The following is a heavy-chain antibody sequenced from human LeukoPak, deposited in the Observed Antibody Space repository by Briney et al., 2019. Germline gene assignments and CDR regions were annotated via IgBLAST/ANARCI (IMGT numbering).Heavy chain of an antibody. J-gene: IGHJ4*02. CDR2: VHHSGDT. Sequence: KTSETLSLTCAVSGFSVGSGYFWGWIRQPPGKGLEWIGSVHHSGDTYYNPSLKSRVAASVDTSKNQFSLRLNSVTAADTAIYHCARVKHIAVAADYFDSWGQGTLVTVSS. CDR1: GFSVGSGYF. CDR3: ARVKHIAVAADYFDS. V-gene: IGHV4-38-2*01. D-gene: IGHD6-19*01.